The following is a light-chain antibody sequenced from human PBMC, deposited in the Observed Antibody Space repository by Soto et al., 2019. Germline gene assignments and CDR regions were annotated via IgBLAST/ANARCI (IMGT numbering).Light chain of an antibody. CDR2: TAS. V-gene: IGKV1-5*03. Sequence: DIQMIQSPSTLSASVGDRVTISCRASQNIGDWLAWYQQKPGKAPKLLIYTASTLEIGVPSRFSGSGSGTEFTITISSLQPDDFATYYCQQYNNYWTFGQGTKVEIK. CDR1: QNIGDW. CDR3: QQYNNYWT. J-gene: IGKJ1*01.